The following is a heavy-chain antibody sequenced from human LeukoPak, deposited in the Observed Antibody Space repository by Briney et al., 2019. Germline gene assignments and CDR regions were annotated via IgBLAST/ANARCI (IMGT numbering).Heavy chain of an antibody. V-gene: IGHV3-20*04. CDR3: ARDLPTGYSYGYSLWYFQH. CDR2: ISWNGKNI. CDR1: GFTFDDYD. D-gene: IGHD5-18*01. Sequence: GGSLRLSCAASGFTFDDYDISWVRQAPGKGLEWVSGISWNGKNIGYADSVRGRFTISRDNAKNSLYLQMNSLRAEDTAVYYCARDLPTGYSYGYSLWYFQHWGQGTLVTVSS. J-gene: IGHJ1*01.